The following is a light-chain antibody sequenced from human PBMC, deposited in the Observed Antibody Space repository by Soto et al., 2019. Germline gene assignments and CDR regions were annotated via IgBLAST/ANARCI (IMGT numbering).Light chain of an antibody. CDR2: SAS. J-gene: IGKJ4*01. CDR1: QSINNY. Sequence: DIQMTQSPSSLSASVGDRVTITCRASQSINNYLNWYQQKPVKAPKLLIYSASSLQSGVPSRFSGSGSGTDFTLTIAGLQPEDSASYFCQQSITAPLTFGGGTKVEIK. CDR3: QQSITAPLT. V-gene: IGKV1-39*01.